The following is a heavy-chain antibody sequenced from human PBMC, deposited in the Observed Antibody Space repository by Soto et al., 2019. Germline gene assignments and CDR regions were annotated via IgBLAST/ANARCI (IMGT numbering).Heavy chain of an antibody. Sequence: EVQLVESGGGLVQPGGSLRLTCAASGFTVSSYWMKWVRRAPVKGLEWVANINQDGSEKNYVDSVRGRFTISRDNAKNSLYLQMSSLRAEDTAIYYCARGPGGVKDGTFNYWGQGALVTVSS. V-gene: IGHV3-7*05. J-gene: IGHJ4*02. CDR2: INQDGSEK. D-gene: IGHD2-8*01. CDR1: GFTVSSYW. CDR3: ARGPGGVKDGTFNY.